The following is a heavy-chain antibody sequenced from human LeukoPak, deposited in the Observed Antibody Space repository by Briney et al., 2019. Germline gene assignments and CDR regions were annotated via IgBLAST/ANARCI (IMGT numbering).Heavy chain of an antibody. CDR2: IISSSRTI. CDR3: AKDDAWLQFGD. Sequence: GGSLRLSCAASGFTFSTYSMNWVRQAPGKGLEWISFIISSSRTIYYADSVKGRFTISRDNSKGTVYLQMNSLRPEDTAVYYCAKDDAWLQFGDWGRGTLVTVSS. V-gene: IGHV3-48*01. CDR1: GFTFSTYS. D-gene: IGHD5-24*01. J-gene: IGHJ4*02.